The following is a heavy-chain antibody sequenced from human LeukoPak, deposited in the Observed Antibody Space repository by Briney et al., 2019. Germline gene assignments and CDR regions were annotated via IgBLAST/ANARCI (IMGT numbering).Heavy chain of an antibody. CDR3: ARASFRYCSSTSCYGSGYMDV. D-gene: IGHD2-2*01. CDR2: IYTSGST. CDR1: GGSFSGYY. V-gene: IGHV4-59*10. J-gene: IGHJ6*03. Sequence: SETLSLTCAVYGGSFSGYYWSWIRQPAGKGLEWIGRIYTSGSTKYNPSLKSRVTISVDTSKNQFSLKLSSVTAADTAVYYCARASFRYCSSTSCYGSGYMDVWGKGTTVTVSS.